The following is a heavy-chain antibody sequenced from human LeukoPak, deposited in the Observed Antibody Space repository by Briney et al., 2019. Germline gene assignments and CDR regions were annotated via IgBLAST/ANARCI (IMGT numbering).Heavy chain of an antibody. CDR2: IWYDGSNK. D-gene: IGHD2-15*01. V-gene: IGHV3-33*01. CDR3: ARDYCSGGSCYSGIDY. CDR1: GFTFSSCG. J-gene: IGHJ4*02. Sequence: GGSLRLSCAASGFTFSSCGMHWVRQAPGKGLEWVAVIWYDGSNKYYADSVKGRFTISRDNSKNTLYLQMNSLRAEDTAVYYCARDYCSGGSCYSGIDYWGQGTLVTVSS.